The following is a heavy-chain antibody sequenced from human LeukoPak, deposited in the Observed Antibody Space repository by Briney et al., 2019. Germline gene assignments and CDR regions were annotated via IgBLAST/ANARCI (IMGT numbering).Heavy chain of an antibody. V-gene: IGHV4-39*01. D-gene: IGHD1-26*01. J-gene: IGHJ4*02. CDR3: ARLLVGATTFYFDY. Sequence: PSETLSLTCTVSGGSISSSSYYWGWIRQPPGKGLEWIGTISYSGSTYYNPSLKSRVTISVDTSKNQFSLNLSSVTAADTAVYYCARLLVGATTFYFDYWGQGTLVTVSS. CDR2: ISYSGST. CDR1: GGSISSSSYY.